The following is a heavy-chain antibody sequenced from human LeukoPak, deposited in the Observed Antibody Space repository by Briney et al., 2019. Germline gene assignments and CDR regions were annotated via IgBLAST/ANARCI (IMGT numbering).Heavy chain of an antibody. CDR1: NYTFSDYD. J-gene: IGHJ4*02. Sequence: ASVKVSCKASNYTFSDYDITWVRQDPGQGLEWMGWVSKYSGNADYAPKFQGRVSMTTDTSTRTAYMELRSLRPDDTAVYFCAREDDRSFGAYDCWGQGTLVTVSS. V-gene: IGHV1-18*01. CDR3: AREDDRSFGAYDC. CDR2: VSKYSGNA. D-gene: IGHD4-17*01.